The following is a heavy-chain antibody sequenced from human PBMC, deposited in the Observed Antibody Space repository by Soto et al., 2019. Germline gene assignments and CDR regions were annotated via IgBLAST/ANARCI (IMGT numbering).Heavy chain of an antibody. V-gene: IGHV3-74*01. CDR3: AGVGVGIVVVPAAPFDY. J-gene: IGHJ4*02. CDR1: GFTFSSYW. CDR2: INSDGSST. Sequence: GGSLRLSCAASGFTFSSYWMHWVRQAPGKGLVWVSRINSDGSSTSYADSVKGRFTISRDNAKNTLYLQMNSLRAEDAAVYCGAGVGVGIVVVPAAPFDYWGQGTLVTVSS. D-gene: IGHD2-2*01.